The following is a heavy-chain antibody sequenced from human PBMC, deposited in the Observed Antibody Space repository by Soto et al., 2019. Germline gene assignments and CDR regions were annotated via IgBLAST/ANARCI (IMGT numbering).Heavy chain of an antibody. J-gene: IGHJ4*02. Sequence: SETLSLTCTVSGDSVSSNNWWNWVRQSPGKGLDWIGETHPTGNSNYHPSLKSRVTISVDTSKNQFSLILSSVTAADTAVYYCAGYYDSSGSFDYWGQGTLVTVSS. D-gene: IGHD3-22*01. CDR2: THPTGNS. CDR1: GDSVSSNNW. CDR3: AGYYDSSGSFDY. V-gene: IGHV4-4*02.